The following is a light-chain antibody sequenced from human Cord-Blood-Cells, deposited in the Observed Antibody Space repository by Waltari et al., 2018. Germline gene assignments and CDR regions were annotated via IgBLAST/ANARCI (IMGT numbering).Light chain of an antibody. J-gene: IGKJ3*01. CDR1: QSISSY. Sequence: DIQMTQSPSSLSASVGDRVTITCRASQSISSYLNWYQQKPGKAPKLRIYAASSLQSGVPSRFSGSESGTDFTLTISSLQPEDFATYYCQQNYNTPFTFGPGTKVAI. CDR3: QQNYNTPFT. CDR2: AAS. V-gene: IGKV1-39*01.